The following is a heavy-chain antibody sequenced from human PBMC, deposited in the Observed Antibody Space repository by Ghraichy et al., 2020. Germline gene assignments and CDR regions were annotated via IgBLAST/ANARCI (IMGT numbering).Heavy chain of an antibody. CDR3: ARALYVLRFLEWSYRSKKYYFDY. CDR2: INSDGSST. V-gene: IGHV3-74*01. D-gene: IGHD3-3*01. CDR1: GFTFSSYW. Sequence: GGSLRLSCAASGFTFSSYWMHWVRQAPGKGLVWVSRINSDGSSTSYADSVKGRFTISRDNAKNTLYLQMNSLRAEDTAVYYCARALYVLRFLEWSYRSKKYYFDYWGQGTLVTVSS. J-gene: IGHJ4*02.